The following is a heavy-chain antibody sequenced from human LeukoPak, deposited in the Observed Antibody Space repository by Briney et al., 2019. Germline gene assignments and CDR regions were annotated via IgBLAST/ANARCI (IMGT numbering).Heavy chain of an antibody. V-gene: IGHV1-2*04. D-gene: IGHD3-10*01. Sequence: GASVKVSCKASGYTFTGYYMHWVRQAPGQGLEWMGWINPNSGGTNYAQKFQGWVTMTRDTSISTAYMELSRLGSDDTAVYYCARVGSGSYWDYFDYWGQGTLVTVSS. CDR1: GYTFTGYY. J-gene: IGHJ4*02. CDR3: ARVGSGSYWDYFDY. CDR2: INPNSGGT.